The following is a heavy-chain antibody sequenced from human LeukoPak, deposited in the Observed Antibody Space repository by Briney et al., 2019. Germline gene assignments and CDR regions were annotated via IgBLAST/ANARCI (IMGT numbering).Heavy chain of an antibody. V-gene: IGHV4-59*01. Sequence: SETLSLTCTVSGGSISSYYWSWIRQPPGKGLEWIGYIYYSGSTNYNPSLKSRVTISVDTSKNQFSLMLSSVTAADTAVYYCARDIVESSWSYYYYGMDVWGQGTTVTVSS. CDR2: IYYSGST. CDR3: ARDIVESSWSYYYYGMDV. J-gene: IGHJ6*02. CDR1: GGSISSYY. D-gene: IGHD2-15*01.